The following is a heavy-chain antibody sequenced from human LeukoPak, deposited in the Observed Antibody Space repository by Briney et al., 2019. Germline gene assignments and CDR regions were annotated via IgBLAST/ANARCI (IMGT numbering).Heavy chain of an antibody. J-gene: IGHJ6*02. Sequence: GGSLRLSCAASGFTFSSYWMSWVRQAPGKGLMWVSQINSDGSATSCADPVKGRCTISRDNAKNMLYLEMNSLRVEDTAEYFCTRDHGLDVWGQGTTVTVSS. CDR3: TRDHGLDV. V-gene: IGHV3-74*01. CDR1: GFTFSSYW. CDR2: INSDGSAT.